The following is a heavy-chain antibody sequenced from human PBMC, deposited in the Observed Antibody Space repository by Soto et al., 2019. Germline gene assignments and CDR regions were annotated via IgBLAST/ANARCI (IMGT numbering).Heavy chain of an antibody. CDR2: IYYSGST. D-gene: IGHD3-10*01. Sequence: TSETLSLTCTVSGGSISSGGYYWSWIRQHPGKGLEWIGYIYYSGSTYYNPSLKSRVTISVDTSKNQFSLKLSSVTVADTAVYYCAMTYYYGSGSFLDYWGPGTLVTVSS. CDR3: AMTYYYGSGSFLDY. V-gene: IGHV4-31*03. J-gene: IGHJ4*02. CDR1: GGSISSGGYY.